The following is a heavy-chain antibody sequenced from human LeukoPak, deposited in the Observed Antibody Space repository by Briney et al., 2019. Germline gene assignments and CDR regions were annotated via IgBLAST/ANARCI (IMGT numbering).Heavy chain of an antibody. D-gene: IGHD6-19*01. J-gene: IGHJ6*03. Sequence: GGSLRLSCAASGFTFSTFAMIWVRQPPGKGLEWVSSIFPSGGEIHYADSVRGRFTISRDNSKSTLSLQMNSLRAEDTAVYYCARDPRTPRAVSGTFMGYYYYMDVWGKGTTVTVSS. CDR3: ARDPRTPRAVSGTFMGYYYYMDV. V-gene: IGHV3-23*01. CDR2: IFPSGGEI. CDR1: GFTFSTFA.